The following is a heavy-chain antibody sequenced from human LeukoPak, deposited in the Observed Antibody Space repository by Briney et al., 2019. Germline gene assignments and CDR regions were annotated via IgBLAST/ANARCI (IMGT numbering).Heavy chain of an antibody. CDR3: SRWVRQCYFDY. V-gene: IGHV3-7*01. D-gene: IGHD5-24*01. CDR2: IHHDEAEK. J-gene: IGHJ4*02. CDR1: GFNLNYYW. Sequence: PGGSLRLSCEASGFNLNYYWLGWVRQAPGKGLEWVALIHHDEAEKYYVDSVKGRFTISRDNAKNSVYLQMDRLRAEDTAAYYGSRWVRQCYFDYWGQGALVSVSS.